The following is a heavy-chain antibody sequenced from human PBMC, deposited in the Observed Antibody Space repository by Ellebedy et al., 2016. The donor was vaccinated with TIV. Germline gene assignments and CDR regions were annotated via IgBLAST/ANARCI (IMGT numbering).Heavy chain of an antibody. CDR3: VRVASAGIISTFFDY. D-gene: IGHD6-13*01. CDR1: GDSISSYF. Sequence: SETLSLTXTVSGDSISSYFWSWIRQPPDKGLEWIGHFYYTGSTNYNPSLKSRVAISGDTSKNQFSLKLTSVTAADTAVYFCVRVASAGIISTFFDYWGQGTLVTASS. CDR2: FYYTGST. J-gene: IGHJ4*02. V-gene: IGHV4-59*08.